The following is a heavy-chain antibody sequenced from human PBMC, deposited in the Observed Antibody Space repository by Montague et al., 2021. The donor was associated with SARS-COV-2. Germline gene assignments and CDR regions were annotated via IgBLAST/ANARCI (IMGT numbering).Heavy chain of an antibody. J-gene: IGHJ3*01. CDR1: GFTFSNYD. Sequence: SLRLSCAASGFTFSNYDMNWVRQAPGKGPEWISYINTSAYTTSYAGSVKGRFTIFRDYGMNSLYLQMNSLRVEDTAVHYCTRDYRSIVGDGLDLGGQGTKVTVSS. CDR2: INTSAYTT. D-gene: IGHD3-16*02. V-gene: IGHV3-48*03. CDR3: TRDYRSIVGDGLDL.